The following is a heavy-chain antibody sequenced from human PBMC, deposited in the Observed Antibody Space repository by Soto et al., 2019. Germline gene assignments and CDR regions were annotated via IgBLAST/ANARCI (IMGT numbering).Heavy chain of an antibody. Sequence: GGSLRLSCAASGFTFSTHSMNWVRQAPGKVLEWILYFTSSGVTMYADFVKGRFTISRDNAKNSLYLQMNSLRAEDTAVYFCVGEVGFQLIYWGQGTLVTVSS. CDR3: VGEVGFQLIY. CDR1: GFTFSTHS. D-gene: IGHD2-2*01. J-gene: IGHJ4*02. V-gene: IGHV3-48*01. CDR2: FTSSGVT.